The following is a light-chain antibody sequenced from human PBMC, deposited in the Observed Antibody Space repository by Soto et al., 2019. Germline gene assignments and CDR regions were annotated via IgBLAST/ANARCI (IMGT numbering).Light chain of an antibody. CDR2: GAS. Sequence: EVVMTQSPATLSVSPGERATLSCRASQSVRSHLAWYQQKPGQAPSLLIFGASTRATGVPARFSGSESGTEFTLTISSLQFEDVAVYFCQQYNDWPRTFGGGTKVEIK. CDR3: QQYNDWPRT. J-gene: IGKJ4*01. CDR1: QSVRSH. V-gene: IGKV3-15*01.